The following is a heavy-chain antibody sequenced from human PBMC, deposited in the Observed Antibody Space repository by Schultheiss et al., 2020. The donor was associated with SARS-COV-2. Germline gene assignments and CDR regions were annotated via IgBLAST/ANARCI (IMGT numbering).Heavy chain of an antibody. CDR1: GGSISSGDYY. CDR2: IYTSGST. D-gene: IGHD1-14*01. J-gene: IGHJ4*02. V-gene: IGHV4-61*02. CDR3: ATGRREWTDY. Sequence: SETLSLTCTVSGGSISSGDYYWGWIRQPAGKGLEWIGRIYTSGSTYYNPSLKSRVTISVDTSKNQFSLKLSSVTAADTAVYYCATGRREWTDYWGQGTLVTVSS.